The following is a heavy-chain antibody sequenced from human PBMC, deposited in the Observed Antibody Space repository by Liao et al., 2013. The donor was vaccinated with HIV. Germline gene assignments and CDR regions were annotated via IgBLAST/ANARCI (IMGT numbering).Heavy chain of an antibody. D-gene: IGHD3-10*01. CDR3: ARANPRLLWFGDADEYFQH. J-gene: IGHJ1*01. CDR1: DGSLSNFY. V-gene: IGHV4-34*02. CDR2: INHSGSS. Sequence: QVQLQQWGAGLLKPSETLSLTCGVNDGSLSNFYWSWIRQPPGKGLEWIGDINHSGSSNYNASLKSRVTISVDTSKNQFSLKLSSVTAADTAVYYCARANPRLLWFGDADEYFQHWGQGTLVTVSS.